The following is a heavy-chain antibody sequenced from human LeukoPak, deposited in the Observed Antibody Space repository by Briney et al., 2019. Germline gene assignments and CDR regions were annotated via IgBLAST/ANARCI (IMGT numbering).Heavy chain of an antibody. CDR2: IYSGGTT. CDR3: ARETGDDAFDI. Sequence: GGSLRLSCAASGFTVSSNYMSWVRQAPGKGLEWVSVIYSGGTTYCADSVKGGFTISRDNSKKTLYLQMNSLRAEDTAVYYCARETGDDAFDIWGQGTMVTVSS. V-gene: IGHV3-66*01. D-gene: IGHD7-27*01. CDR1: GFTVSSNY. J-gene: IGHJ3*02.